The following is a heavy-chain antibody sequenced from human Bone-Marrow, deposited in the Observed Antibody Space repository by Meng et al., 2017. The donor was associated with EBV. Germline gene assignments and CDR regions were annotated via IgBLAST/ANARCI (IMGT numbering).Heavy chain of an antibody. CDR2: IYHSGST. CDR3: ARGGVVPAAIGNWFDP. CDR1: GGSISSSNW. Sequence: QARPRGSVPGLGSPSGTLSLTCPVSGGSISSSNWWSWVRQPPGKGLEWIGEIYHSGSTNYNPSLKSRVTISVDKSKNQFSLKLSSVTAADTAVYYCARGGVVPAAIGNWFDPWGQGTLVTVSS. D-gene: IGHD2-2*02. J-gene: IGHJ5*02. V-gene: IGHV4-4*02.